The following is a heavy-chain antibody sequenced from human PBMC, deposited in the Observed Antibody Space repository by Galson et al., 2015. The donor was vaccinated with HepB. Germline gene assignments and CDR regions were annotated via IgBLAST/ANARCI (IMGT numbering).Heavy chain of an antibody. CDR3: ARGRLTFDY. CDR1: GFTFSTYW. D-gene: IGHD4/OR15-4a*01. CDR2: IKEDGTEK. J-gene: IGHJ4*02. Sequence: SLRLACAVSGFTFSTYWMTWVRQAPGKGPEWVADIKEDGTEKYYVGSVKGRFIISRDNAKNSVYLQMNSLRAEDTAVYYCARGRLTFDYWGQGTLVTVSS. V-gene: IGHV3-7*03.